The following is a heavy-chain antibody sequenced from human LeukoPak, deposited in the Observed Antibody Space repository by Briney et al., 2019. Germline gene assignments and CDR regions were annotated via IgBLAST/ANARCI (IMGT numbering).Heavy chain of an antibody. CDR1: GYTFTSYD. V-gene: IGHV1-8*03. CDR3: ARGYDSSGYYFYYFDY. D-gene: IGHD3-22*01. Sequence: ASVKVSCKASGYTFTSYDINWVRQATGQGLEWMGWVNPNSGNTGYAQKFQGRVTITRNTSISTAYMELSSLRSEDTAVYYCARGYDSSGYYFYYFDYWGQGTLVTVSS. J-gene: IGHJ4*02. CDR2: VNPNSGNT.